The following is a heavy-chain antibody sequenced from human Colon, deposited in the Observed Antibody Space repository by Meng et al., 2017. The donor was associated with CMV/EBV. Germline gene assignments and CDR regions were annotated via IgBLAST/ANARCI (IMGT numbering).Heavy chain of an antibody. V-gene: IGHV3-7*03. Sequence: GESLKISCISSQFTISHLWMNWVRQAPGKGLEWVANIKQDGSEKYYVESVKGRFTISRDNSKNTLYLQMNSLRAEDTAVYYCAQWLAQGVYYYGMDVWGQGTTVTVSS. CDR3: AQWLAQGVYYYGMDV. CDR2: IKQDGSEK. J-gene: IGHJ6*02. D-gene: IGHD6-19*01. CDR1: QFTISHLW.